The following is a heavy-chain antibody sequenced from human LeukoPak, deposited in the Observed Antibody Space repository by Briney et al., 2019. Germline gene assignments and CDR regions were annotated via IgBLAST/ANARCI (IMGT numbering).Heavy chain of an antibody. CDR2: ISGSGGST. Sequence: GGSLRLSCAASGFTFSSYAMSWVRQAPGKGLEWVSAISGSGGSTYYADSVKGRFTISRDNSKNTLYLQMNSLRAEDTAVYYCGKVFSGSIAARPWDYWGQGTLVTVSS. D-gene: IGHD6-6*01. CDR1: GFTFSSYA. CDR3: GKVFSGSIAARPWDY. J-gene: IGHJ4*02. V-gene: IGHV3-23*01.